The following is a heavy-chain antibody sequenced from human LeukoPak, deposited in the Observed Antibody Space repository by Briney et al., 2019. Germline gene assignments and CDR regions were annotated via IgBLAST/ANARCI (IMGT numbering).Heavy chain of an antibody. CDR1: GYSISSGYY. CDR3: ARHPYYDSRGGFYYFDY. CDR2: IYHSGST. J-gene: IGHJ4*02. D-gene: IGHD3-22*01. Sequence: SETLSLTCTVSGYSISSGYYWGWIRQPPGKGLEWIGSIYHSGSTYYNPSLKSRVTISVDTSKNQFSLKLSSVTAADTAVYYCARHPYYDSRGGFYYFDYWGQGTLVTVSS. V-gene: IGHV4-38-2*02.